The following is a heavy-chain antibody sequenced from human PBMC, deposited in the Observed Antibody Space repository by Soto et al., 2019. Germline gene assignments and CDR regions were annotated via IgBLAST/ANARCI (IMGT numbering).Heavy chain of an antibody. CDR3: AREGSAYYDILTGYYLDY. CDR2: ISAYNGNT. J-gene: IGHJ4*02. CDR1: GYTFTSYG. D-gene: IGHD3-9*01. V-gene: IGHV1-18*01. Sequence: QVQLVQSGAEVKKPGASVKVSCKASGYTFTSYGISWVRQAPGQGLEWMGWISAYNGNTNYAQKLQGRVTRTTDTSTSTAYMELRSLRSDDTAVYYCAREGSAYYDILTGYYLDYWGQGTLVTVSS.